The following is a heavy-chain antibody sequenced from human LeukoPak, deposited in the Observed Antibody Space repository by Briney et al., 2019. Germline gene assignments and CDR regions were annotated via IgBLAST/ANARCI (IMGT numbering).Heavy chain of an antibody. V-gene: IGHV3-23*01. Sequence: GGSLRLSCVGSGFTFSSYWMSWVRQAPGKGLEWVSAISGSGGSTYYADSVKGRFTIYRDNSKVTLFLQVNSLRAEDTAVYYCAKDSPGDYWGQGTLVTVSS. CDR3: AKDSPGDY. CDR2: ISGSGGST. J-gene: IGHJ4*02. CDR1: GFTFSSYW.